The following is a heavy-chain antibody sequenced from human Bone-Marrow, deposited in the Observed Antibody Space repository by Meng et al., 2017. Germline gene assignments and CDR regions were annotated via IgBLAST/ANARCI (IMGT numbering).Heavy chain of an antibody. CDR2: ISSSGSTI. Sequence: GESLKISCAASGFTFSSFAMSWIRQAPGKGLEWVSYISSSGSTIYYADSVKGRFTISRDNAKNSLYLQMNSLRAEDTAVYYCARDAPGWELGAGMDVWGQGTTVTVSS. D-gene: IGHD1-26*01. V-gene: IGHV3-11*01. CDR3: ARDAPGWELGAGMDV. J-gene: IGHJ6*02. CDR1: GFTFSSFA.